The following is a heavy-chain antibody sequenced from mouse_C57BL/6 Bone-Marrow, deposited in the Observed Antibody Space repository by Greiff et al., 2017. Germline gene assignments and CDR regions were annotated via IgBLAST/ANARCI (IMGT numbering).Heavy chain of an antibody. D-gene: IGHD1-1*01. CDR2: ISRGGSYT. V-gene: IGHV5-6*01. Sequence: EVMLLQSGGDLVKPGASLKLSCAASGFTFTSYGMSWVRQTPGKRLEWVATISRGGSYTYYPDSVKGPFTISSDNAQNTLSLEMRSLKSEDTAMYYCPKLVEVGGWKAYWGQGTLVTVSA. CDR1: GFTFTSYG. J-gene: IGHJ3*01. CDR3: PKLVEVGGWKAY.